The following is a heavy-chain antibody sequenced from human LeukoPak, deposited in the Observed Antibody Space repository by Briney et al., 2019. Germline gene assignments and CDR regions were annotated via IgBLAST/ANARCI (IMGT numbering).Heavy chain of an antibody. Sequence: SQTLSLTCTVSGGSISSGGYYWSWIRQQPGKGLEWIGYIYYSGSTYYNPSLKSRVTISVDTSKNQFSLKLSSVTAADTAVYYCAREGYGDYEEGIFDYWGQGTLVTVSS. D-gene: IGHD4-17*01. CDR1: GGSISSGGYY. CDR2: IYYSGST. CDR3: AREGYGDYEEGIFDY. J-gene: IGHJ4*02. V-gene: IGHV4-31*03.